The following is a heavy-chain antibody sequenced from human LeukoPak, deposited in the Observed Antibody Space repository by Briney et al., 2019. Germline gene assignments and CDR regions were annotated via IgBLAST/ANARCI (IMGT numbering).Heavy chain of an antibody. CDR3: ARGIVSMVYASFDY. Sequence: SETLSLTCAVYGGSLSGYYWTWIRQSPGKGLEWIGEVNHNGGTNYNPSLKSRVTISVDTSEKQLSLKLNSVTAADTAVYYCARGIVSMVYASFDYWGQGSLVTVSS. V-gene: IGHV4-34*01. CDR2: VNHNGGT. J-gene: IGHJ4*02. CDR1: GGSLSGYY. D-gene: IGHD2-8*01.